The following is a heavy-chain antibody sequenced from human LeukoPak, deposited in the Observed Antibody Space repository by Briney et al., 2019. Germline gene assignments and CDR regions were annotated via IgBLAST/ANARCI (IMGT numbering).Heavy chain of an antibody. Sequence: ASVKVSCTASGYTFTSYYMHWVRQAPGQGLEWMGIINPSGGSTSYAQKFQGRVTMTRDTSTSTVYMDLSSLRSEDTAVYYCVPTYCGGDCYQHDAFDIWGQGPMVPVSS. J-gene: IGHJ3*02. CDR2: INPSGGST. CDR1: GYTFTSYY. D-gene: IGHD2-21*02. CDR3: VPTYCGGDCYQHDAFDI. V-gene: IGHV1-46*01.